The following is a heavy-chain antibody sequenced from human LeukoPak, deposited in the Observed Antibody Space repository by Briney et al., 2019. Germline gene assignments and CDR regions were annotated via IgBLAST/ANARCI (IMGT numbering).Heavy chain of an antibody. CDR3: ARDYYDSSGYYYLGDAFDI. V-gene: IGHV3-21*01. Sequence: GGSLRLSCAASEFTFSSYWMSWVRQAPGKGLEWVSSISSSSSYIYYADSVKGRFTISRDNAKNSLYLQMNSLRAEDTAVYYCARDYYDSSGYYYLGDAFDIWGQGTMVTVSS. J-gene: IGHJ3*02. CDR1: EFTFSSYW. CDR2: ISSSSSYI. D-gene: IGHD3-22*01.